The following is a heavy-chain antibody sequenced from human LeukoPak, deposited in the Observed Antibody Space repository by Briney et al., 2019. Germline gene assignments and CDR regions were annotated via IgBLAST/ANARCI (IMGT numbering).Heavy chain of an antibody. CDR1: GFTFSSYG. D-gene: IGHD1-1*01. CDR2: IPYDGSNK. CDR3: ASHRGDYATGYFDY. V-gene: IGHV3-30*03. Sequence: GGSLRLSCAASGFTFSSYGMHWVRQAPGKGLEWVAVIPYDGSNKYYADSVRGRFTISKDNSQNTLYLQMNSLRAEDTAVYYCASHRGDYATGYFDYWGQGTLVTVSS. J-gene: IGHJ4*02.